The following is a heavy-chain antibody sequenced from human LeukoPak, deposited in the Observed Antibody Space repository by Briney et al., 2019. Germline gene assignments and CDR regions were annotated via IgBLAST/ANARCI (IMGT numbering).Heavy chain of an antibody. CDR1: GGSVSSGSYY. V-gene: IGHV4-61*01. CDR3: ARRGSGAPFDY. Sequence: SETLSLTCIVSGGSVSSGSYYWNWIRQPPGKGLQWIGYVYYSGSTNYNPPLKSRVTISLDTSRNQFSLKLNSVTAADTAVYYCARRGSGAPFDYWGQGALVTVSS. CDR2: VYYSGST. J-gene: IGHJ4*02. D-gene: IGHD3-16*01.